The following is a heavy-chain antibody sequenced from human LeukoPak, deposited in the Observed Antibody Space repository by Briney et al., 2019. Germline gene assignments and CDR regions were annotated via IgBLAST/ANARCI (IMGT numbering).Heavy chain of an antibody. Sequence: SETLSLTCAVYGGSFSGYYWSLIRQPPGKGLEWIGEINHSGSTNYNPSLKSRVTISVDTSKNQFSLKLSSVTAADTAVYYCASLTRTTDYYYYYMDVWGKGTTVTVSS. V-gene: IGHV4-34*01. CDR2: INHSGST. CDR3: ASLTRTTDYYYYYMDV. CDR1: GGSFSGYY. D-gene: IGHD1-20*01. J-gene: IGHJ6*03.